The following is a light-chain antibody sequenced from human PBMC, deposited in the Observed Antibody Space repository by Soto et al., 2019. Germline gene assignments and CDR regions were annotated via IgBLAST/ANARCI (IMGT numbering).Light chain of an antibody. J-gene: IGKJ5*01. V-gene: IGKV3-11*01. CDR1: QSVSTF. CDR2: NAS. Sequence: EIVLTQSPATLSLSPGERAILCSRASQSVSTFLAWFQQKPGQPPRLLIYNASNRTTGIPARFSGSGSGTDFTLTISSLEPEDFAVYYCQQRGDWPPITFGQGTRLEI. CDR3: QQRGDWPPIT.